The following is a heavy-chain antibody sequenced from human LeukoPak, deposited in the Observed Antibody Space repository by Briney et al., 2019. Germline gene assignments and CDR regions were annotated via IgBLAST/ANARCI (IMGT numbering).Heavy chain of an antibody. J-gene: IGHJ4*02. Sequence: SETLSLTCTVSGGSISSYYWGWIRQPPGKGLEWIGSIYYSGSTYYNPSPKSRVTISVDTSKNQFSLKLSSVTAADTAVYYCARDKGSNPFDYWGQGTLVTVSS. CDR2: IYYSGST. D-gene: IGHD4-11*01. CDR1: GGSISSYY. V-gene: IGHV4-39*07. CDR3: ARDKGSNPFDY.